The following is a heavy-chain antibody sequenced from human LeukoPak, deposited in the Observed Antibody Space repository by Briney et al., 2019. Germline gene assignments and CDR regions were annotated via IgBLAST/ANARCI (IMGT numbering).Heavy chain of an antibody. D-gene: IGHD1-26*01. Sequence: GASVKVSCKASGGTFSSYAISWVRQAPGQGLEWMGRIIPILGIANYAQKFQGRVTITADKSTSTAYMELSSLRSEDTAVYYCARLVRSGSPGYWGQGTLVTVSS. CDR2: IIPILGIA. J-gene: IGHJ4*02. CDR1: GGTFSSYA. V-gene: IGHV1-69*04. CDR3: ARLVRSGSPGY.